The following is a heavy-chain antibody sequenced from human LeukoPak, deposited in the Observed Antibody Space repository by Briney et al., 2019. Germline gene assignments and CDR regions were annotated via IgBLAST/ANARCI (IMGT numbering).Heavy chain of an antibody. CDR1: GFTFSDYY. J-gene: IGHJ4*02. CDR3: ARDQARYYYDSSGYWLY. V-gene: IGHV3-11*01. Sequence: MSGGSLRLSCAASGFTFSDYYMSWIRQAPGKGLEWVSYISSSGSTIYYADSVKGRFTISRDNAKNSLYLQMNSLRAEDTAVYYCARDQARYYYDSSGYWLYWGQGTLVTVSS. D-gene: IGHD3-22*01. CDR2: ISSSGSTI.